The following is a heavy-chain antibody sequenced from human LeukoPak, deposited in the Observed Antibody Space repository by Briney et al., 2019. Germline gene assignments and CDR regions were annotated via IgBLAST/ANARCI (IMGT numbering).Heavy chain of an antibody. CDR1: GGSISSGDYY. CDR3: AGAPYYYGSGSYQPPDY. D-gene: IGHD3-10*01. CDR2: IYYSGST. J-gene: IGHJ4*02. Sequence: SETLSLTCTVSGGSISSGDYYWSWIRQPPGKGLEWNGYIYYSGSTYYNPSLKSRVTISVDTSKNQFSLKLSSVTAADTAVYYCAGAPYYYGSGSYQPPDYWGQGTLVTVSS. V-gene: IGHV4-30-4*01.